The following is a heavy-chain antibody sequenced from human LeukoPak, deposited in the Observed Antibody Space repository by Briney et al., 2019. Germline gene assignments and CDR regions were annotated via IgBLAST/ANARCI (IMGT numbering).Heavy chain of an antibody. J-gene: IGHJ4*02. D-gene: IGHD1-20*01. CDR1: GGSISSSSYY. CDR3: ARDASITGTTSPFDY. CDR2: IYYSGTT. Sequence: SETLSLTCTVSGGSISSSSYYWGWIRQPPGKGLEWIGSIYYSGTTYFNPSLKSRVTMSVDTSKNQFSLNLSSVTAADTAVYYCARDASITGTTSPFDYWGQGTLVTVSS. V-gene: IGHV4-39*07.